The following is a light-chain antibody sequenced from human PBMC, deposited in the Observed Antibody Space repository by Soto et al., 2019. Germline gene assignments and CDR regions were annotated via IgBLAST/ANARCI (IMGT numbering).Light chain of an antibody. V-gene: IGKV1-39*01. CDR2: AAS. Sequence: DIHITHSRSSLSSSVVYRFTITCRASQSISSYLNWYQQKPGKAPKLLIYAASSLQSGVPSRFSGSGSGTDFTLTISSLQPEDFATYYCQQGYSTPTITFGQGRRLEIK. CDR1: QSISSY. CDR3: QQGYSTPTIT. J-gene: IGKJ5*01.